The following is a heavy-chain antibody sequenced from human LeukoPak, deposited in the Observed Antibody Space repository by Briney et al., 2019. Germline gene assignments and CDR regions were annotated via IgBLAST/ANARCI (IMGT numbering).Heavy chain of an antibody. CDR3: ASSIAVAGPADY. V-gene: IGHV3-66*01. CDR1: GFTVSGNY. CDR2: IYSGGST. J-gene: IGHJ4*02. Sequence: GGSLRLSCAASGFTVSGNYMSWVRQAPGKGLEWVSVIYSGGSTYYADSVKGRFTISRDNSKNTLCLQMNSLRAEDTAVYYCASSIAVAGPADYWGQGTLVTVSS. D-gene: IGHD6-19*01.